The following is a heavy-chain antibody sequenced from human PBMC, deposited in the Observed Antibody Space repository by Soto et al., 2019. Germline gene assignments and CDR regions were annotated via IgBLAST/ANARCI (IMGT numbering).Heavy chain of an antibody. CDR2: IIPIFGTA. CDR3: AAGPTVTTAGYFDY. Sequence: SVKVSCKASGCTFSSYAISWVRQAPGQGLEWMGGIIPIFGTANYAQKFQGRVTITADKSTSTAYMELGSLRSEDTAVYYCAAGPTVTTAGYFDYWGQGTLVTV. CDR1: GCTFSSYA. J-gene: IGHJ4*02. V-gene: IGHV1-69*06. D-gene: IGHD4-17*01.